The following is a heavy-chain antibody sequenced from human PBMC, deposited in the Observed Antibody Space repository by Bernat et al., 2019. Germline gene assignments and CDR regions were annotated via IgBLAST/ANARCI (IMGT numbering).Heavy chain of an antibody. CDR2: IYYSGST. V-gene: IGHV4-39*01. CDR3: AIVGATNFDY. Sequence: QLQLQESGPGLVKPSETLSLTGTVSGGSISSSSYYWGWIRQPPGKGLEWIGSIYYSGSTYYNPSLKSRVTISVDTSKNQFSLKLSSVTAADTAVYYCAIVGATNFDYWGQGTLVTVSS. J-gene: IGHJ4*02. D-gene: IGHD1-26*01. CDR1: GGSISSSSYY.